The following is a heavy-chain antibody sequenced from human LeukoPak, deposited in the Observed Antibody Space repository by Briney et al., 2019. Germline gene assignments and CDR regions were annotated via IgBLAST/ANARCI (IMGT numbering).Heavy chain of an antibody. D-gene: IGHD6-6*01. CDR2: ISSSGSTI. V-gene: IGHV3-48*01. CDR3: AREYSSSSGRAFDI. Sequence: GGSLRLSCAASGFTFSSYSMNWVRQAPGKGLEWVSYISSSGSTIYYADSVEGRFTISRDNAKNSLYLQMNSLRAEDTAVYYCAREYSSSSGRAFDIWGQGTMVTVSS. CDR1: GFTFSSYS. J-gene: IGHJ3*02.